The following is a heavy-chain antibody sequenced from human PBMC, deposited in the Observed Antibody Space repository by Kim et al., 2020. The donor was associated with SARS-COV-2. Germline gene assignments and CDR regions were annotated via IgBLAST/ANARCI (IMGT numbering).Heavy chain of an antibody. D-gene: IGHD1-20*01. V-gene: IGHV3-23*01. CDR3: AKRMYNDGGRFDY. CDR1: GFTFSIYG. J-gene: IGHJ4*02. Sequence: GGSLRLSCAASGFTFSIYGMTWVRQAPGKGLEWVSAISGSGGSTYYAGSVKGRFTISRDNSKNTLYLQMNSLRAEDTAVYYCAKRMYNDGGRFDYWGQGTLVTVSA. CDR2: ISGSGGST.